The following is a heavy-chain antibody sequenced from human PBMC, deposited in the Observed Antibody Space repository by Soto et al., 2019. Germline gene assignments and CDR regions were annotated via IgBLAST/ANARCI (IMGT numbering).Heavy chain of an antibody. Sequence: QLQLQESGPGLVKPSETLSLTCTVSGGSISSSSYYWGWIRQPPGKGLEWIGSIYYSGSTYYNPSLKSRVTISVDTSKNQFSLKLSSVTAADTAVYYCARPTYYYGSGDAFDIWGQGTMVTVSS. CDR2: IYYSGST. CDR3: ARPTYYYGSGDAFDI. V-gene: IGHV4-39*01. CDR1: GGSISSSSYY. D-gene: IGHD3-10*01. J-gene: IGHJ3*02.